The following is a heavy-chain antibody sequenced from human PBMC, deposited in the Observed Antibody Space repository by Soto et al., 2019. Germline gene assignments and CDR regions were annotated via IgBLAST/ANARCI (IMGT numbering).Heavy chain of an antibody. V-gene: IGHV3-15*07. CDR3: SPDLEGHTAPDGGN. Sequence: EVQLVESGGALVKPGGSLRLSCAASGLTFNKSWMNWVRQAPGKGLEWVGRIKSKTDGGTTDYAAPVKGRFTISRDDSEVSLYHQMDSLKTEDTGVYHFSPDLEGHTAPDGGNWGRGTLVTVSS. J-gene: IGHJ4*02. D-gene: IGHD3-16*01. CDR2: IKSKTDGGTT. CDR1: GLTFNKSW.